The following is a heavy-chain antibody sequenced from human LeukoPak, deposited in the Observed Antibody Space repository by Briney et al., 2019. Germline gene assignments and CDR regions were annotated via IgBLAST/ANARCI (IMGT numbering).Heavy chain of an antibody. CDR3: ARYYYDSSGYIDY. D-gene: IGHD3-22*01. CDR2: IIPIFGTA. CDR1: GGTFSSYA. V-gene: IGHV1-69*13. Sequence: GASVKVSCKASGGTFSSYAISWVRQAPGQGLEWMGGIIPIFGTANYAQKFQGRVTITADESTSTAYMELSSLRSEDTAAYYCARYYYDSSGYIDYWGQGTLVTVSS. J-gene: IGHJ4*02.